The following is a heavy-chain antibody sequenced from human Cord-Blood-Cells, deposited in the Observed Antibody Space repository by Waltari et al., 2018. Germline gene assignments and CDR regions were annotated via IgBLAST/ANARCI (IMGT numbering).Heavy chain of an antibody. V-gene: IGHV4-34*01. CDR3: ARDNWGSWYFDL. CDR1: GWSFSVYS. Sequence: QVQLPQWGAGLLNPSGTLSLTCAVHGWSFSVYSLSWTRQPPGKGLEWIGEINHSGSTNYNPSLKSRVTISVDTSKNQFSLKLSSVTAADTAVYYCARDNWGSWYFDLWGRGTLVTVSS. D-gene: IGHD7-27*01. CDR2: INHSGST. J-gene: IGHJ2*01.